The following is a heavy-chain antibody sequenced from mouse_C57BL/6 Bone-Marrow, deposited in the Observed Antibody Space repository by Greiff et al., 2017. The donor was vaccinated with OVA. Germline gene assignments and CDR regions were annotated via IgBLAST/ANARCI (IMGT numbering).Heavy chain of an antibody. Sequence: EVKVEESGGGLVKPGGSLKLSCAASGFTFSSYTMSWVRQTPEKRLEWVATISGGGGNTYYPDIVKGRFTISRDNAKNTLYLQMSSLRSEDTALYYCARPITTVAGAMDYWGQGTSVTVSS. CDR3: ARPITTVAGAMDY. V-gene: IGHV5-9*01. CDR2: ISGGGGNT. CDR1: GFTFSSYT. J-gene: IGHJ4*01. D-gene: IGHD1-1*01.